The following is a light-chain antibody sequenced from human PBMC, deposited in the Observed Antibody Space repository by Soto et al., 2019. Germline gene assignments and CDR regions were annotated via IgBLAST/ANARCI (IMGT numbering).Light chain of an antibody. V-gene: IGLV1-40*01. J-gene: IGLJ1*01. CDR1: STNIGAGYG. CDR2: GNT. CDR3: VSHISVAYRSIYV. Sequence: QSALTQPPSVSGAPGQRVSISCTGSSTNIGAGYGVHWYQQRPGTAPKLLIVGNTIRPSGVPDRFSASTSGTSASLAITGLQAEDEADYYCVSHISVAYRSIYVFGTGTKVTVL.